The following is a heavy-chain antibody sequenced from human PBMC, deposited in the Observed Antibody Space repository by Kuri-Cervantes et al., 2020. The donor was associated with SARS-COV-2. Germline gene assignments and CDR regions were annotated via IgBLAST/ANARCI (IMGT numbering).Heavy chain of an antibody. D-gene: IGHD3-3*01. CDR1: GFTFSSYD. J-gene: IGHJ2*01. Sequence: GESLKISCAACGFTFSSYDMHWVRQATGKGLEWVSAIGTAGDTYYPGSVKGQFTISRENAKNSLYLQMNSLRAEDTAVYYCARDERDYDFWSGYYKDVNWYFDLWGRGTLVTVSS. CDR2: IGTAGDT. V-gene: IGHV3-13*03. CDR3: ARDERDYDFWSGYYKDVNWYFDL.